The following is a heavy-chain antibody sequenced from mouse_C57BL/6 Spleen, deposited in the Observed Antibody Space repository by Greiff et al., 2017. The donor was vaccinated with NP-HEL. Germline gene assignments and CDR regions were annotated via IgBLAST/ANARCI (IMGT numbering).Heavy chain of an antibody. Sequence: QVQLQQPGAELVKPGASVKLSCKASGYTFTSYWMHWVKQRPGQGLEWIGMIHPNSGSTNYNEKFKGKATLTVDKSSSTDYMQLSRLTAEDSAVYYCASPSYYFDYWGQGTTLTVSS. J-gene: IGHJ2*01. CDR2: IHPNSGST. CDR1: GYTFTSYW. CDR3: ASPSYYFDY. V-gene: IGHV1-64*01.